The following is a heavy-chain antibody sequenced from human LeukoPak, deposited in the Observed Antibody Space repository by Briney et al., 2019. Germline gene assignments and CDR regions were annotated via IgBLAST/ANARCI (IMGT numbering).Heavy chain of an antibody. CDR2: VHYGGST. D-gene: IGHD6-19*01. V-gene: IGHV4-59*01. CDR3: VNPLPGSSGHYYFDY. Sequence: SETLSLTCTVSGGSINAYYWSWVRQSPGKGLVWIGYVHYGGSTNYNPSLKSRVTISVDASKNHFSLRLTSMTAADTAMYYCVNPLPGSSGHYYFDYGAEGSLLSVSS. CDR1: GGSINAYY. J-gene: IGHJ4*02.